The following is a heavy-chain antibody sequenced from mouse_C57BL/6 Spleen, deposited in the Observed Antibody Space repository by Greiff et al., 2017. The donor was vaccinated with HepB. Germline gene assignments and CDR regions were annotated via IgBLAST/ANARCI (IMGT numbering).Heavy chain of an antibody. CDR1: GFTFSDYY. Sequence: EVKLVESEGGLVQPGSSMKLSCTASGFTFSDYYMAWVRQVPEKGLEWVANINYDGSSTYYLDSLKSRFIISRDNAKNILYLQMSSLKSEDTATYYCARDHHYYGSSYVGAMDYWGQGTSVTVSS. D-gene: IGHD1-1*01. CDR3: ARDHHYYGSSYVGAMDY. V-gene: IGHV5-16*01. CDR2: INYDGSST. J-gene: IGHJ4*01.